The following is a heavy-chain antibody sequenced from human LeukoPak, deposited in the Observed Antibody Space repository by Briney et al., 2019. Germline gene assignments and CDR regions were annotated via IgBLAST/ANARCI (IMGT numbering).Heavy chain of an antibody. D-gene: IGHD3-10*01. V-gene: IGHV4-34*01. CDR3: ARSEPDGVAY. Sequence: KPSETLSLTCAVYGGSFSGYYWSWIRQPPGKGLEWIGEINHSGSTNYSPSLKSRVTISVDTSKTQFSLKLTFVTAADTAVYYCARSEPDGVAYWGQGTLVTVSS. CDR1: GGSFSGYY. J-gene: IGHJ4*02. CDR2: INHSGST.